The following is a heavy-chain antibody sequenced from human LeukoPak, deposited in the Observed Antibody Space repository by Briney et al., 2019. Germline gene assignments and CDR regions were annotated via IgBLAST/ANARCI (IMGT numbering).Heavy chain of an antibody. J-gene: IGHJ4*02. CDR1: GSTFSSYA. Sequence: GGSLRLSCAASGSTFSSYAMSWFRQAQGKGLEWVSAISDTGDSTYYADSVKGRFTISRVNSKNTLYLQMNSVRAEDTAVYYCAKSSYDSWSSFDHWARGILVTVSS. CDR3: AKSSYDSWSSFDH. V-gene: IGHV3-23*01. CDR2: ISDTGDST. D-gene: IGHD3-3*01.